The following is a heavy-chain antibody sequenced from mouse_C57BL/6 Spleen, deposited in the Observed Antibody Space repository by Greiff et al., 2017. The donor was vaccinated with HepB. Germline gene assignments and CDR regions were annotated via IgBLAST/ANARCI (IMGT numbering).Heavy chain of an antibody. CDR1: GFTFSDAW. Sequence: EVQRVESGGGLVQPGGSMKLSCAASGFTFSDAWMDWVRQSPEKGLEWVAEIRNKANNHATYYAESVKGRFTISRDDSNSSVYLQMNSLRAEDTGIYYCTAVYKGYYVHAMDYWGQGTSVTVSS. J-gene: IGHJ4*01. CDR3: TAVYKGYYVHAMDY. V-gene: IGHV6-6*01. D-gene: IGHD1-1*01. CDR2: IRNKANNHAT.